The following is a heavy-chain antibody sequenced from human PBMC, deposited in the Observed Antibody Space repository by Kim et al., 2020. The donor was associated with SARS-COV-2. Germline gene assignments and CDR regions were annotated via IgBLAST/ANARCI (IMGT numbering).Heavy chain of an antibody. CDR2: INAGNGNT. V-gene: IGHV1-3*01. CDR3: ARAFTHCSGGSCYSGRGTNWFDP. J-gene: IGHJ5*02. Sequence: ASVKVSCKASGYTFTSYAMHWVRQAPGQRLEWMGWINAGNGNTKYSQKFQGRVTITRDTSASTAYMELSSLRSEDTAVYYCARAFTHCSGGSCYSGRGTNWFDPWGQGTLVTVSS. CDR1: GYTFTSYA. D-gene: IGHD2-15*01.